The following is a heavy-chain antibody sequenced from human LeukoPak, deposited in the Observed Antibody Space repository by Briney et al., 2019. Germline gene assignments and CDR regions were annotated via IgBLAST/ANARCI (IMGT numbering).Heavy chain of an antibody. Sequence: SGGSLRLSCAAAGFTFSSYAMSWVRQAPGKGLEWDSAISGSGGSTYYGDSVKGRFTISRDNSKNTLYLQMNSLRGEDTAVYYCAKVGGHPVAGIELNWGQGTLVTVSS. J-gene: IGHJ4*02. V-gene: IGHV3-23*01. CDR2: ISGSGGST. CDR3: AKVGGHPVAGIELN. D-gene: IGHD6-19*01. CDR1: GFTFSSYA.